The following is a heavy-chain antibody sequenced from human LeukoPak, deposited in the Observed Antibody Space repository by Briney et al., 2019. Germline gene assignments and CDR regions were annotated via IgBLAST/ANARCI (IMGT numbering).Heavy chain of an antibody. V-gene: IGHV5-51*01. CDR3: ARSPTGKNSPFDY. CDR1: GYSFTSYW. J-gene: IGHJ4*02. D-gene: IGHD1-14*01. CDR2: IYLGDSDT. Sequence: GESLKISCKGSGYSFTSYWIGWVRQMPGKGLEWMGIIYLGDSDTRYSPSFQGQVAISADKSISTAYLQWSSLKASDTAMYYCARSPTGKNSPFDYWGQGTLVTVSS.